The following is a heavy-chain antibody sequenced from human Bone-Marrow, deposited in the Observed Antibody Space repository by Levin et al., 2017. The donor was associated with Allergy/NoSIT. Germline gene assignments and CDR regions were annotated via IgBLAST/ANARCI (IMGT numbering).Heavy chain of an antibody. J-gene: IGHJ4*02. V-gene: IGHV4-39*01. D-gene: IGHD3-9*01. Sequence: SQTLSLTCTVSGDSISSTSDYWGWIRQPPGKGLEWIGSINYSGSTFYNPSLKSRVTISVDTSKNQFSLKLHSVTAADSAVYYCTGGGSFDWLLNYWGQGTLVTVSS. CDR2: INYSGST. CDR3: TGGGSFDWLLNY. CDR1: GDSISSTSDY.